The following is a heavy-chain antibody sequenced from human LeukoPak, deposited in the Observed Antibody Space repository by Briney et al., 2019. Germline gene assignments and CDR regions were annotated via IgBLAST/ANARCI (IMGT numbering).Heavy chain of an antibody. V-gene: IGHV4-31*03. J-gene: IGHJ5*02. CDR3: ARAWGYLARWFDL. CDR1: GDSISSGGYY. Sequence: SETLSLTCTVSGDSISSGGYYWSWLRQHPGKGLEWIGYIYYSGSTYYNPSLKSRVTISVNTSKNQFSLKLSSVTAAGTAVYYCARAWGYLARWFDLWGQGTLVTVSS. CDR2: IYYSGST. D-gene: IGHD5-18*01.